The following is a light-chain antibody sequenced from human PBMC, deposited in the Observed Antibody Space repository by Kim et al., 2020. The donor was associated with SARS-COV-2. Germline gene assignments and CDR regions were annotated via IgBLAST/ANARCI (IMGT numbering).Light chain of an antibody. V-gene: IGLV1-44*01. CDR1: RSNIESNT. J-gene: IGLJ3*02. CDR2: ANN. CDR3: ATWDDSLNARV. Sequence: ELTQPPSSSGTPGQSVTISCSGSRSNIESNTVHWYRQVPGTAPKLLIYANNLRPSGVAARFSGSKSGSSASLAISGLQSEDEADYYCATWDDSLNARVFGGGTQLTVL.